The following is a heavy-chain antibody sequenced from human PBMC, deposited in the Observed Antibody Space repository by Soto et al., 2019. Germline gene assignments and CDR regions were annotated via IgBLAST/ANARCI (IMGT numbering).Heavy chain of an antibody. CDR3: ARLMRDCGDAFDL. J-gene: IGHJ3*01. D-gene: IGHD2-21*01. V-gene: IGHV1-69*01. CDR1: GGPFGNSA. Sequence: QVQLVQSGADVKKPGSSVRVSCKTSGGPFGNSAISWVRQAPAQRLEWIGEIIPVFDKANYAQNFQGRLTITADDSTATVFMQLSSLRSEDTAVYFCARLMRDCGDAFDLWGQGTLVTVSS. CDR2: IIPVFDKA.